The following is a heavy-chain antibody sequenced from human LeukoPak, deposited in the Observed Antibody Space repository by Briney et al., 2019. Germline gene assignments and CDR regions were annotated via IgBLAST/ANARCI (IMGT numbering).Heavy chain of an antibody. J-gene: IGHJ4*02. CDR2: IYYSGST. CDR1: GGSISSYY. CDR3: ARVMHXYDSSGYDY. Sequence: SETLSLTCTVSGGSISSYYWSWIRQPPGKGLEWIGYIYYSGSTNYNPSLKSRVTISVDTSKNQYSLKLSSVTAADTAVYYCARVMHXYDSSGYDYWGQGTLVTVSS. D-gene: IGHD3-22*01. V-gene: IGHV4-59*01.